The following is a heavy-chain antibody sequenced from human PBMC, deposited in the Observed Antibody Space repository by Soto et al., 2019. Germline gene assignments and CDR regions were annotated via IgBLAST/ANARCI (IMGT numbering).Heavy chain of an antibody. J-gene: IGHJ4*02. CDR3: ARGDPKRWLQAYYFDY. V-gene: IGHV4-34*01. Sequence: SETLSLTCAVYGGSFSGYYWSWIRQPPGNGLEWIGEINHSGSTNYNPSLKSRVTISVDTSKNQFSLKLSSVTAADTAVYYCARGDPKRWLQAYYFDYWGQGTLFTVSS. CDR2: INHSGST. CDR1: GGSFSGYY. D-gene: IGHD5-12*01.